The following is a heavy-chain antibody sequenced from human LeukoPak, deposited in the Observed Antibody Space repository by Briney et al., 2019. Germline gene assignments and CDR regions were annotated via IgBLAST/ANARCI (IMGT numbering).Heavy chain of an antibody. J-gene: IGHJ4*02. CDR3: ARGQTYYYDSSGYSYFDY. CDR1: GGSFSGYY. Sequence: SETLSLTCAVYGGSFSGYYWSWIRQPPGKGLEWIGEINHSGSTNYNPSLKSRVTISVDTSKNQFSLKLSSVTAADTAVYYCARGQTYYYDSSGYSYFDYWGQGTLVTVSS. CDR2: INHSGST. D-gene: IGHD3-22*01. V-gene: IGHV4-34*01.